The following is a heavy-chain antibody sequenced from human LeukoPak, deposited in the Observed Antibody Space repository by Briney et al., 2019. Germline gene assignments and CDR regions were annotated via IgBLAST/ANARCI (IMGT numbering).Heavy chain of an antibody. Sequence: KTGGSLRLSCAASGFTFSSYAMSWVRQAPGKGLEWVSLISGDGGSTYYADSVKGRFTISRDNSKNSLYLQMNSLRTEDTALYYCAKVQRRYSGYDLDYWGQGTLVTVSS. J-gene: IGHJ4*02. CDR3: AKVQRRYSGYDLDY. CDR2: ISGDGGST. D-gene: IGHD5-12*01. CDR1: GFTFSSYA. V-gene: IGHV3-43*02.